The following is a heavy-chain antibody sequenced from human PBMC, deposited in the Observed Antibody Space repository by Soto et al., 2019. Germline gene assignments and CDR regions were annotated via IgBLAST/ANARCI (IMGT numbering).Heavy chain of an antibody. CDR3: VKDRGGRWTFDY. Sequence: QLVESGGGVVQPGRSLRLSCAASGFTFSRDSMHWVRQAPGTGLEWVAVTSYDGNDKNKYYGGSVKGRFSISRDNSKNTLYLQMNSLRPEDTAVYYCVKDRGGRWTFDYWGQGTLVTVSS. J-gene: IGHJ4*02. CDR2: TSYDGNDKNK. D-gene: IGHD6-25*01. V-gene: IGHV3-30*18. CDR1: GFTFSRDS.